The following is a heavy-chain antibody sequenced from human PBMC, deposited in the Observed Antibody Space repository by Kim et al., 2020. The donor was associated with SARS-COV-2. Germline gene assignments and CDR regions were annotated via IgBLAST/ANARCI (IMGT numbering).Heavy chain of an antibody. CDR1: GYTFTSYA. D-gene: IGHD4-17*01. CDR3: AKPSHANYGDYLDFDY. V-gene: IGHV1-3*01. CDR2: INAGNGNT. J-gene: IGHJ4*02. Sequence: ASVKVSCKASGYTFTSYAMHWVRQAPGQRLEWMGWINAGNGNTKYSQKFQGRVTITRDTSASTAYMELSSLRSEDTAVYYCAKPSHANYGDYLDFDYWGQGTLVTVSS.